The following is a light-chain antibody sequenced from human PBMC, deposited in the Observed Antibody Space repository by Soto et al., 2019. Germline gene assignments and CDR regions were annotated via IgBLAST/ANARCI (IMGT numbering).Light chain of an antibody. Sequence: EIVMTQSPATLSVSPGERVTLSCRASQSVSSNLAWYQQKAGQAPRLLIYGASTRATDIPARFSGSGSGTEFTLTISSLLTEDFAVYYCQHHKSWSFGDGTRLEIK. CDR2: GAS. V-gene: IGKV3-15*01. CDR3: QHHKSWS. CDR1: QSVSSN. J-gene: IGKJ2*01.